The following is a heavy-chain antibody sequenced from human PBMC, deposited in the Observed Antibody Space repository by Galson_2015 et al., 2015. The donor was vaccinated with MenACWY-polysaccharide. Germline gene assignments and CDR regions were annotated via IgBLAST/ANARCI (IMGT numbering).Heavy chain of an antibody. CDR3: ARGASRAGSYYNGKSFDT. CDR2: IYSSGNT. V-gene: IGHV4-59*01. D-gene: IGHD3-10*01. CDR1: GGSISNYY. Sequence: ETLSLTCTVSGGSISNYYWSWIRQPPGKGLEWTGYIYSSGNTNYTPSLERRVTMSVDTSKSQFSLRLRSVTAADTAVYYCARGASRAGSYYNGKSFDTWGQGTLVIVSS. J-gene: IGHJ5*02.